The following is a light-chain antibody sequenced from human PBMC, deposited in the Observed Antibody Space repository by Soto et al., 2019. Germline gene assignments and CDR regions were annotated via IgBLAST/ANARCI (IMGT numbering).Light chain of an antibody. V-gene: IGKV3-20*01. CDR3: QHSGSSPPIT. Sequence: DIVLTQSPGTLSLSPGERATLSCRASQNIRSTSLAWYQQKPGQAPRLLIYGASSRATGIPDRFSGGGSGTDFTLTISRLKPEDFAVYYCQHSGSSPPITFGQGTRLEIK. CDR1: QNIRSTS. CDR2: GAS. J-gene: IGKJ5*01.